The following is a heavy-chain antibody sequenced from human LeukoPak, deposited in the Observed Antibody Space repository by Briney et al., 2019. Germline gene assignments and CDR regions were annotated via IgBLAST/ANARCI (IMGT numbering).Heavy chain of an antibody. J-gene: IGHJ4*02. Sequence: SETLSLTCTVSGGSISSYYWSWIRQPPGKGLEWVGEIYLRGNTNYNPSLESRVTISVDESKTQLSLRLESVTAADTAVYYCARGTITTVTDSWGPGTLVTVSS. CDR2: IYLRGNT. D-gene: IGHD4-17*01. CDR1: GGSISSYY. CDR3: ARGTITTVTDS. V-gene: IGHV4-59*12.